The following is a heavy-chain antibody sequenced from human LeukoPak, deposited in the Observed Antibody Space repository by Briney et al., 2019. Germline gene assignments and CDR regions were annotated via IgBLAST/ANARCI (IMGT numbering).Heavy chain of an antibody. CDR2: ISYDGSNK. CDR1: GFTFSSYA. CDR3: ARTARQYFDY. V-gene: IGHV3-30-3*01. J-gene: IGHJ4*02. Sequence: GGSLRLSCAASGFTFSSYAMHWVRQAPGKGLEWVAVISYDGSNKYYADSVKGRFTISGDNSKNTLYLQMNSLRAEDTAVYYCARTARQYFDYWGQGTLVTVSS.